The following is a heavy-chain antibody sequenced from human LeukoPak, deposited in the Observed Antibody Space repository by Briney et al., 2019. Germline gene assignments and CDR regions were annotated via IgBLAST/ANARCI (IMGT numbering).Heavy chain of an antibody. D-gene: IGHD2-8*02. J-gene: IGHJ4*02. CDR1: GFTFSSYA. CDR3: ASRHCSGENCYAGPLDF. CDR2: ISGSGGST. Sequence: PGGSLRLSCAASGFTFSSYAMSWVRQAPGKGLEWVSAISGSGGSTYYADSVKGRFTISRDNSKNTLYLQMNNLRGEDTAVYYCASRHCSGENCYAGPLDFWGQGIQVTVSS. V-gene: IGHV3-23*01.